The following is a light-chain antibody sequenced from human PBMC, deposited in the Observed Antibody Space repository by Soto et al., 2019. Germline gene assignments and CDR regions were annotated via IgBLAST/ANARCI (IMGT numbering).Light chain of an antibody. CDR3: QQYGSSRT. CDR1: QSVSSY. Sequence: EIVLTQSPATLSLSPGDRATLSCRASQSVSSYLAWYQQKPGQAPRILIYDASNRATGIPDRFSGSGSGTDFTLTISRLEPEDFAVYYCQQYGSSRTLGQGTKVDIK. V-gene: IGKV3-20*01. J-gene: IGKJ1*01. CDR2: DAS.